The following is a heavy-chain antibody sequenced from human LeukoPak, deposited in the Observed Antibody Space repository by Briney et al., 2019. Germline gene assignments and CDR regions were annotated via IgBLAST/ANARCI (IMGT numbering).Heavy chain of an antibody. J-gene: IGHJ4*02. CDR3: ATGSGSAWMYLNY. D-gene: IGHD6-25*01. V-gene: IGHV4-59*08. Sequence: SETLSLTCTVSGGSISSYYWNWIRQPPGKGLEWVGYIYYSGSASYNPSLKSRVTISVDTSKNQFSLKLNSVTAADTAVYYCATGSGSAWMYLNYWGQGTLVTVSS. CDR1: GGSISSYY. CDR2: IYYSGSA.